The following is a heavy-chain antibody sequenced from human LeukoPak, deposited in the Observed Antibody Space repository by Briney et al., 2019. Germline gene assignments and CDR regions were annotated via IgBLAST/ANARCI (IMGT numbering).Heavy chain of an antibody. CDR3: AREAQLVEPAFDY. CDR2: INPNSGGT. CDR1: GYTFTGYY. J-gene: IGHJ4*02. V-gene: IGHV1-2*02. D-gene: IGHD6-13*01. Sequence: ASVKVSCKASGYTFTGYYMYWVRQAPGQGLEWVGWINPNSGGTNYAQKFQGRVTMTRDTSISTAYMELSRLRADDTAVYYCAREAQLVEPAFDYWGQGTLVTVSS.